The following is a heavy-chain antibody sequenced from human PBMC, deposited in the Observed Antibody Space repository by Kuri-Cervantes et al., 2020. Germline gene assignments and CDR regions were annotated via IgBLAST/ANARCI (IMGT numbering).Heavy chain of an antibody. CDR3: AKGKFTSGWVGTIYYFDY. D-gene: IGHD6-19*01. CDR1: GFTFSSYA. J-gene: IGHJ4*02. V-gene: IGHV3-23*01. Sequence: GESLKISCAASGFTFSSYAMSWVRQAPGKGLEWVSAISGSGGSTYYADSVKGRFTISRDNAQNSVYLQMNNLKPEDTAFYYCAKGKFTSGWVGTIYYFDYWGQGVLVTVSS. CDR2: ISGSGGST.